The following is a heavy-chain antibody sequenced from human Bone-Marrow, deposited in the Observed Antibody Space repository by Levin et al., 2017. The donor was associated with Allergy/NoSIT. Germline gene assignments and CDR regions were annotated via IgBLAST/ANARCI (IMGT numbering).Heavy chain of an antibody. V-gene: IGHV3-33*01. J-gene: IGHJ6*03. D-gene: IGHD6-13*01. Sequence: GGSLRLSCAASGFTFSSHAMHWVRQAPGKGLEWVALIWYDGSNKYYADSVKDRFTISRDNSKNTLSLQMNSLRVEDTAVYYCARTSTIGSSWNSYYMDVWGKGTTVTVSS. CDR1: GFTFSSHA. CDR2: IWYDGSNK. CDR3: ARTSTIGSSWNSYYMDV.